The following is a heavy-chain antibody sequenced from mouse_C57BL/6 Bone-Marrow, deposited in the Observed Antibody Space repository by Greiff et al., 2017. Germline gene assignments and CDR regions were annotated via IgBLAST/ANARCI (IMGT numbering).Heavy chain of an antibody. Sequence: QVQLQQSGAELARPGASVKLSCKASGYTFTSYGISWVKQRTGQGLEWIGEIYPRSGNTYYNEKFKGKATLTADKSSSTAYMELRSLTSEDSAVYFCARGGALYQGWFAYWGQGTLVTVSA. D-gene: IGHD5-1*01. CDR2: IYPRSGNT. V-gene: IGHV1-81*01. J-gene: IGHJ3*01. CDR3: ARGGALYQGWFAY. CDR1: GYTFTSYG.